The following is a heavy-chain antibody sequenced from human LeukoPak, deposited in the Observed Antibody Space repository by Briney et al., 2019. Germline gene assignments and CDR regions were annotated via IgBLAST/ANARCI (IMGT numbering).Heavy chain of an antibody. J-gene: IGHJ4*02. CDR2: ISGSGGST. V-gene: IGHV3-23*01. CDR3: AKSGGYYDTSGYPFGH. CDR1: GFTFSSYA. Sequence: GGSLRLSCAASGFTFSSYAMSWVRQAPGRGLEWVSAISGSGGSTYYADSVKGRFTISRDNSKNTLYLQMNSLRAEDTAVYYCAKSGGYYDTSGYPFGHWGQGTLVTVSS. D-gene: IGHD3-22*01.